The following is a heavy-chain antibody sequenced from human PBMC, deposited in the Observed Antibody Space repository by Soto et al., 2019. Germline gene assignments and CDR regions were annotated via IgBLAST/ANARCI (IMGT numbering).Heavy chain of an antibody. V-gene: IGHV3-23*01. J-gene: IGHJ4*02. CDR1: GFTFSSYA. Sequence: PGGSLRLSCAASGFTFSSYAMSWVRQAPGKGLEWVSAISGSGGSTYYADSVKGRFTISRDNSKNTLYLQMNSLRAEDTAVYYCAKDSLPSFQSHVDYFAYWGQGTLVTVSS. CDR3: AKDSLPSFQSHVDYFAY. CDR2: ISGSGGST. D-gene: IGHD2-15*01.